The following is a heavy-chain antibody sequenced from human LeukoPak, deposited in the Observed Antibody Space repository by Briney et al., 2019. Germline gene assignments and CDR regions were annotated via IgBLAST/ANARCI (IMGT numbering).Heavy chain of an antibody. CDR1: GFTLSDYD. D-gene: IGHD3/OR15-3a*01. CDR2: LGSPGDK. V-gene: IGHV3-13*01. CDR3: ARAKRETSTRPWTSGMDV. J-gene: IGHJ6*02. Sequence: TGGSLRLSCAASGFTLSDYDIHWVRQPIGKGLDWVSGLGSPGDKYHAGSERGRFTISREDAENSVYLQMNGLRPEDTAIYYCARAKRETSTRPWTSGMDVWGQGTRVTVSS.